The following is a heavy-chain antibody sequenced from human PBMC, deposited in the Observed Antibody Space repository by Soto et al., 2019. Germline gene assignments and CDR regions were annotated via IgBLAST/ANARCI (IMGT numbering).Heavy chain of an antibody. D-gene: IGHD3-3*01. J-gene: IGHJ4*02. Sequence: QVTLKESGPVLVKPTEPLTLTCTVSGFSLSNDRMGVSWIRQPPGKALEWLAHIFSNDEKSYSTSLKSRLTISKDTSKSQVVLTMTNMDPVDTATYYCARIRSHDFWSGYHPDYWGQGTLVTVSS. CDR1: GFSLSNDRMG. CDR2: IFSNDEK. CDR3: ARIRSHDFWSGYHPDY. V-gene: IGHV2-26*01.